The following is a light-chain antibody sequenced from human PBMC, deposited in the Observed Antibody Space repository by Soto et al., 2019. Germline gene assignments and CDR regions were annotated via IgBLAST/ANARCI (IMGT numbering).Light chain of an antibody. V-gene: IGKV1-9*01. CDR2: VAS. CDR3: QQYGSSPRIT. Sequence: DIQLTQSPSFLSASVGDRVTITCRASQDFNNYLAWYQQKPGEAPKLLMYVASTLQSGVPSRFSGSGSGTEFTLTISSLQSEDFAVYYCQQYGSSPRITFGQGTRLEIK. CDR1: QDFNNY. J-gene: IGKJ5*01.